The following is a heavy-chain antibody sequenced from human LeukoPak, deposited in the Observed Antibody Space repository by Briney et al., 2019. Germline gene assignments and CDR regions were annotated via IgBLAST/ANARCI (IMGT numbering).Heavy chain of an antibody. CDR2: ISSSGSTI. V-gene: IGHV3-48*03. CDR3: AREQEMATIRAFDI. Sequence: PGGSLRLSCAASGFTFSSYEMNWVRQAPRKGLEGVAYISSSGSTIYYADSVKGRFTISRDNAKNSLYLQMNSLRAEDTAVYYCAREQEMATIRAFDIWGQGTMVTVSS. D-gene: IGHD5-24*01. CDR1: GFTFSSYE. J-gene: IGHJ3*02.